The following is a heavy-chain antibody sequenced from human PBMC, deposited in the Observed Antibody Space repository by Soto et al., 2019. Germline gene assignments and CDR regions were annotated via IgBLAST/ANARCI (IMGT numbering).Heavy chain of an antibody. D-gene: IGHD4-4*01. CDR3: ARYSLHSNQANYFDY. CDR2: ISDSGGTT. CDR1: GFTFSSYA. Sequence: GGSLRLSCAASGFTFSSYAMNWVRQAPGKGLEWVSSISDSGGTTYYADSVKGRFTISRDNSQNTLFLQMSSLRADDTAVYYCARYSLHSNQANYFDYWGQGTLDTVSS. J-gene: IGHJ4*02. V-gene: IGHV3-23*01.